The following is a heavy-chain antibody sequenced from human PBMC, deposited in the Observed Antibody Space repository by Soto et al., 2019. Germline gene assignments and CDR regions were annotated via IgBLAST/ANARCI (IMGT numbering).Heavy chain of an antibody. Sequence: PSETLSLTCTVSGVSVSSGSFYLSCIRQPPGKGLEWIGFGSYSGTTNYKPSLKSRVTISVDTSRSQISLKVSSLTAADTAVYYCARGATVTQYDYWGQGTLVTVSS. CDR2: GSYSGTT. J-gene: IGHJ4*02. V-gene: IGHV4-61*01. CDR1: GVSVSSGSFY. CDR3: ARGATVTQYDY. D-gene: IGHD4-17*01.